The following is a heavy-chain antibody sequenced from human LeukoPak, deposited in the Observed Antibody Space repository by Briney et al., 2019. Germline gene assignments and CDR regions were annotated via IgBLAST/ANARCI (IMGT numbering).Heavy chain of an antibody. CDR3: ARDKALTTSYGMDV. D-gene: IGHD2/OR15-2a*01. CDR1: GYTFTNYA. J-gene: IGHJ6*02. CDR2: IDTDNGNR. V-gene: IGHV1-3*04. Sequence: ASVKVSCKASGYTFTNYAIHWVRQAPGQGLEWMGWIDTDNGNRKYAQKFQGRVTITSDTSANTVNMELTSLRSEDTAVYFCARDKALTTSYGMDVWGQGTTVTVSS.